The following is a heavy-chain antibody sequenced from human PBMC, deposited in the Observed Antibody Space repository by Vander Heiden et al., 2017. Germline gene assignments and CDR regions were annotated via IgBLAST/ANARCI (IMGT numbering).Heavy chain of an antibody. Sequence: EVQLVQSGAEVKKPGEPLRISCKGFGYSFTTYWISWVRQMPGKGLEWIGSVDPSDSFSNYSPSFQGHVTISTDKSISTAYLQWSSLRASDTAMYYCARGQAASDPWGQGTLVTVSS. CDR2: VDPSDSFS. V-gene: IGHV5-10-1*03. CDR1: GYSFTTYW. CDR3: ARGQAASDP. D-gene: IGHD2-15*01. J-gene: IGHJ5*02.